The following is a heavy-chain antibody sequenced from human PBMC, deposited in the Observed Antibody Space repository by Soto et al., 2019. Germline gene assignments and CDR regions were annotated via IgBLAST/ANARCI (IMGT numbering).Heavy chain of an antibody. CDR2: IYYSGTT. D-gene: IGHD3-16*01. V-gene: IGHV4-59*01. CDR1: GGSISSYY. CDR3: ARDRGGPFYYYGMDV. Sequence: SETLSLTCTVSGGSISSYYWSWIRQPPGKGLEWIGYIYYSGTTNYNPSLKSRVTLSVDTSKNQFSLNLSSVTAADTAAYYCARDRGGPFYYYGMDVWGQGTTVTVSS. J-gene: IGHJ6*02.